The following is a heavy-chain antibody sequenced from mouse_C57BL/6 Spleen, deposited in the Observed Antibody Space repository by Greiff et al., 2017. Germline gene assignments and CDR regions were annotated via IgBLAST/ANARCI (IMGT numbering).Heavy chain of an antibody. CDR3: AREEGLLRGWFAD. CDR1: GFTFSDYG. Sequence: EVKVVESGGGLVKPGGSLKLSCAASGFTFSDYGMHWVRQAPEKGLEWVAYISSGSSTIYYADTLKGRFTISRDNAKNTLFLQMTSLRSEDTAMYYGAREEGLLRGWFADWGQGTLVTAAA. J-gene: IGHJ3*01. CDR2: ISSGSSTI. D-gene: IGHD1-1*01. V-gene: IGHV5-17*01.